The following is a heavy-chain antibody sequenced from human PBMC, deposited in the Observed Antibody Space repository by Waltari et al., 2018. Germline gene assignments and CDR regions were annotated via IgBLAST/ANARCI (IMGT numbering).Heavy chain of an antibody. Sequence: EVQLVESGGDLVQPGGSLRLSCAASGFTFSGYSMNWVRQAPGKGTEWVSAISGSGESTYYADSVKGRFSISRDNPKNTLYLQMSSLRAEDTAVYYCAKGTNMVITHSYFDCWGQGILVTVSS. CDR2: ISGSGEST. V-gene: IGHV3-23*04. J-gene: IGHJ4*02. CDR3: AKGTNMVITHSYFDC. D-gene: IGHD2-21*01. CDR1: GFTFSGYS.